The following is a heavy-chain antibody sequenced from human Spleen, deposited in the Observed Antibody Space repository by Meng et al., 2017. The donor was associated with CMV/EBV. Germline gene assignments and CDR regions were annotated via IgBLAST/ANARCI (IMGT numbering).Heavy chain of an antibody. CDR1: GFTFRKYG. D-gene: IGHD6-6*01. V-gene: IGHV3-33*01. Sequence: GESLKISCAASGFTFRKYGMHWVRQAPGKGLEWVAVIWYDGTNKYYGDAVRGRFTISRDNAKNSLYLQMNSLRAEDTAVYYCARVFSVDSSSSLNFDYWGQGTLVTVSS. CDR2: IWYDGTNK. J-gene: IGHJ4*02. CDR3: ARVFSVDSSSSLNFDY.